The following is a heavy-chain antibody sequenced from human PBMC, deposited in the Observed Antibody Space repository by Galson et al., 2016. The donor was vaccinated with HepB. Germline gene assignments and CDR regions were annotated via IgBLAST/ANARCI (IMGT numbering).Heavy chain of an antibody. CDR1: GFTFSSFG. J-gene: IGHJ4*02. Sequence: SLRLSCAASGFTFSSFGMHWVRQAPGKGLEWVALISYDGTNKYYSDSVKGRFTIYRDNANNTLFLQMNSLRAEDTAVYYCAKDPEYSSSAVGDYWGQGTLVTVSS. CDR3: AKDPEYSSSAVGDY. V-gene: IGHV3-30*18. D-gene: IGHD6-6*01. CDR2: ISYDGTNK.